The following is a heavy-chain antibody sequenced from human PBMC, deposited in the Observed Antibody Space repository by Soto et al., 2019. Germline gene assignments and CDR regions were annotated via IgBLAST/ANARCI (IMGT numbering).Heavy chain of an antibody. V-gene: IGHV1-3*01. D-gene: IGHD3-22*01. CDR2: INAGNGNT. J-gene: IGHJ5*02. CDR1: GYTFTSYA. CDR3: ARDPLYDRSGYYLSWFDP. Sequence: ASVRVSCKASGYTFTSYAMHWVRQAPGQRLEWMGWINAGNGNTKYSQKFQGRVTITRDTSASTAYMELSSLRSEDTAVYYCARDPLYDRSGYYLSWFDPWGQGTLVTVSS.